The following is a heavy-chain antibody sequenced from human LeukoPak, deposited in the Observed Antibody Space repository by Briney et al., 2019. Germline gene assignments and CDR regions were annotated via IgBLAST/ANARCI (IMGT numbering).Heavy chain of an antibody. CDR2: ISYDGSNK. D-gene: IGHD1-1*01. V-gene: IGHV3-30*04. CDR3: ARGPARGNAFDY. J-gene: IGHJ4*02. Sequence: GGSLRLSCAASGFTFSSHAMHWVRQAPGKGLEWVAVISYDGSNKYYADSVKGRFTISRDNSKNTLYLQMKSLRAEDTALYYCARGPARGNAFDYWGQGALVTVSS. CDR1: GFTFSSHA.